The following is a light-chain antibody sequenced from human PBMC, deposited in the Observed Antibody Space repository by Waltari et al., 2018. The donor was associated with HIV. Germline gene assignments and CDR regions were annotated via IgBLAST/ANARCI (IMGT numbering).Light chain of an antibody. CDR3: HQYYITPYT. V-gene: IGKV4-1*01. CDR2: WAS. Sequence: DIVMTKSPDSLVVSLGERATINCNSSQSVQYSSDKNYLAWYQQRPRQPPKLLIYWASTRESGVPDRFSGSGSGTDFTLTINSLQAEDVAVYYCHQYYITPYTFGPGTKLEIK. J-gene: IGKJ2*01. CDR1: QSVQYSSDKNY.